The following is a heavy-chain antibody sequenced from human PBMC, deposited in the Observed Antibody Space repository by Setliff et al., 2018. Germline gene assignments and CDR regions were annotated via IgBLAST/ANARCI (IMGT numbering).Heavy chain of an antibody. CDR2: IYTSGST. D-gene: IGHD3-22*01. CDR3: ARGEMIVVFDY. V-gene: IGHV4-61*09. J-gene: IGHJ4*02. CDR1: GGSISSGSYY. Sequence: SETLSLTCTVSGGSISSGSYYWSWIRQPAGKGLEWIGHIYTSGSTNYNPSLKSRVTISVDTSKNQFSLKLSSVTAADTAVYYCARGEMIVVFDYWGQGTLGTVSS.